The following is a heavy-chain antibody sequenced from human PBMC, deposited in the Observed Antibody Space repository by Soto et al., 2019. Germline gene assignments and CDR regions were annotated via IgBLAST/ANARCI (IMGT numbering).Heavy chain of an antibody. Sequence: PGGSLRLSFAASGFTFSSYGMHWVRQAPGKGLEGVAVIWYDGSNKYYADSVKGRFTISRDNSKNTLYLQMNSLRAEDTAVYYCARDLDYDILTGCGYWGQGTLVTVSS. CDR1: GFTFSSYG. J-gene: IGHJ4*02. D-gene: IGHD3-9*01. V-gene: IGHV3-33*01. CDR3: ARDLDYDILTGCGY. CDR2: IWYDGSNK.